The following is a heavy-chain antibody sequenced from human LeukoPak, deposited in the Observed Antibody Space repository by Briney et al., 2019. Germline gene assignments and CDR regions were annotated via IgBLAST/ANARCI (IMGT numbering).Heavy chain of an antibody. V-gene: IGHV4-39*07. D-gene: IGHD1-1*01. CDR2: IYYSGST. J-gene: IGHJ4*02. CDR1: GGSISSSSYY. Sequence: IPSETLSLTCTVSGGSISSSSYYWGWIRQPPGKGLEWIGSIYYSGSTYYNPSLKSRVTMSVDTSKNQFSLKLSSVTAADTAVYYCARDRGTWNDDGFDYWGQGTLVTVSS. CDR3: ARDRGTWNDDGFDY.